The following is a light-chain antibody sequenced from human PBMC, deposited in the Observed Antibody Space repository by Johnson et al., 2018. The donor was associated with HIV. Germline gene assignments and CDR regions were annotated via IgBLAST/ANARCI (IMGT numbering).Light chain of an antibody. Sequence: QSVLTQPPSVSAAPGQKVTISCSGSSSNIGNNYVSWYQQFPGTAPKLLIHENKKRPSGIPDRFSGSKSGTSATLDITGLQTGDEADYYCGTWDSSLSAVYVFGTGTKVTVL. V-gene: IGLV1-51*02. J-gene: IGLJ1*01. CDR1: SSNIGNNY. CDR2: ENK. CDR3: GTWDSSLSAVYV.